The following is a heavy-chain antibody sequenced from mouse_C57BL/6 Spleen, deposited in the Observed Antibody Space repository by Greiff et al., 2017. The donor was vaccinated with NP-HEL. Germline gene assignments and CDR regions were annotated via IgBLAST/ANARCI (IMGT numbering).Heavy chain of an antibody. Sequence: EVQLVESGGGLVQPKGSLKLSCAASGFTFNTYAMHWVRQAPGKGLEWVARIRSKSSNYATYYADSVKDRFTISRDDSQSMLYLQMNNLKTEDTAMYYCVRDTDSNYVRAMDYWGQGTSVTVSS. D-gene: IGHD2-5*01. V-gene: IGHV10-3*01. CDR1: GFTFNTYA. J-gene: IGHJ4*01. CDR2: IRSKSSNYAT. CDR3: VRDTDSNYVRAMDY.